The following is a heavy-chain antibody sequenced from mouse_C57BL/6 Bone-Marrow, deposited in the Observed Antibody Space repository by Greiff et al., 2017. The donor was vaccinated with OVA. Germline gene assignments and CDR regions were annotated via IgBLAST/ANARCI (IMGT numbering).Heavy chain of an antibody. V-gene: IGHV7-3*01. J-gene: IGHJ2*01. CDR3: ARLDYYGSSYPFDY. D-gene: IGHD1-1*01. CDR2: IRNKANGYTT. CDR1: GFTFTDYY. Sequence: EVKVVESGGGLVQPGGSLSLSCAASGFTFTDYYMSWVRQPPGKALEWLGFIRNKANGYTTEYSASVKGRFTISRDNSQSILYLQMNALRAEDSATYYCARLDYYGSSYPFDYWGQGTTLTVSS.